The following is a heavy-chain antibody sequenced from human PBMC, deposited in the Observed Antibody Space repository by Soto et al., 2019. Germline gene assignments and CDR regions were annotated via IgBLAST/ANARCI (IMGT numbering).Heavy chain of an antibody. CDR1: GGSISSSSYY. V-gene: IGHV4-39*02. D-gene: IGHD6-13*01. Sequence: SETLSLTCTVSGGSISSSSYYWGWIRQPPGKGLEWIGSIYYSGSTYYNPSLKSRVTISVDTSKNQFSLKLSSVTAADTAVYYCAREYSTEEYFDYWGQGTLVTVS. J-gene: IGHJ4*02. CDR3: AREYSTEEYFDY. CDR2: IYYSGST.